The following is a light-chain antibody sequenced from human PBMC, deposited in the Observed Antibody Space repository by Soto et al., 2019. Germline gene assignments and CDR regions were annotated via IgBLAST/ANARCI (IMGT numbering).Light chain of an antibody. V-gene: IGKV1-5*03. J-gene: IGKJ2*01. CDR3: QQYSSLVT. CDR2: KAS. CDR1: RSVSSW. Sequence: DIPMTQSPSTLSASVGDRVTITCRASRSVSSWVAWYQHKPGKAPKLLIYKASDLESGVPSRFSGSGSGTEFTLTISSLQPDDFATYYCQQYSSLVTFGQGTKLEMK.